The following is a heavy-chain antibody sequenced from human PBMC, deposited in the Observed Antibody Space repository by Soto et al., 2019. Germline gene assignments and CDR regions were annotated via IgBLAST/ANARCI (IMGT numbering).Heavy chain of an antibody. J-gene: IGHJ4*02. D-gene: IGHD3-10*01. V-gene: IGHV3-49*03. CDR3: SGDRSGITMIRGVADY. CDR1: GFTFGDYA. CDR2: IRSKAYSGTA. Sequence: PGGSLRLSCTGSGFTFGDYAMSWFRQAPGKGLEWVGFIRSKAYSGTAEYAASVKGRFTMSRDDSKNIAYLQMNSLKTEDTAVYYCSGDRSGITMIRGVADYWGQGTLVTVSS.